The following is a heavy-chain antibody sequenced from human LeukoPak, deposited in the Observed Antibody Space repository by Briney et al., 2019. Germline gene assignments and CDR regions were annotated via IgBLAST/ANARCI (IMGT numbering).Heavy chain of an antibody. V-gene: IGHV3-23*01. Sequence: GGSLRLSCAASGFTFSSYAMSWVRQAPGKGLEWVSAISGSGGSTYYADSVKGRFTISRDNSKNTLYLQMNSLRAEDTAVYYCAKGPIGTMIVTGLNWFDPWGQGTLVTVSS. CDR1: GFTFSSYA. J-gene: IGHJ5*02. D-gene: IGHD3-22*01. CDR3: AKGPIGTMIVTGLNWFDP. CDR2: ISGSGGST.